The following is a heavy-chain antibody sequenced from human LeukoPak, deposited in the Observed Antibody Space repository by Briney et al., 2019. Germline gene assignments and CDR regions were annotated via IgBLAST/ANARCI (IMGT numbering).Heavy chain of an antibody. J-gene: IGHJ3*02. D-gene: IGHD3-10*01. Sequence: ASVKVSCKASGGTFSSYAIGWVRQAPGQGLEWMGGIIPIFGTANYAQKFQGRVTITADKSTSTAYMELSSLRSEDTAVYYCAREKGGSGSYEAFDIWGQGTMVTVSS. CDR2: IIPIFGTA. CDR1: GGTFSSYA. V-gene: IGHV1-69*06. CDR3: AREKGGSGSYEAFDI.